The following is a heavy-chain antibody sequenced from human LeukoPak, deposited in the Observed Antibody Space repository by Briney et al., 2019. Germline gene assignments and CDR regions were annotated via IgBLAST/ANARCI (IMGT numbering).Heavy chain of an antibody. Sequence: PSETLSLTCTVSGGSISSGSYYWSWIRQPAGKGLEWIGRIYTSGTPNYNPSLKSRVTISVDTSKNQFSLRLSSVTAADTAVYYCARADGEWDLLRGFDYWGQGTLVTVSS. D-gene: IGHD1-26*01. CDR3: ARADGEWDLLRGFDY. CDR2: IYTSGTP. V-gene: IGHV4-61*02. J-gene: IGHJ4*02. CDR1: GGSISSGSYY.